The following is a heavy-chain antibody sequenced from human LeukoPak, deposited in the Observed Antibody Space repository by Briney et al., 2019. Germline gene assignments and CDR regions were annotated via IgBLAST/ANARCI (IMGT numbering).Heavy chain of an antibody. Sequence: PSETLSLNCTVSGGSISSYYWSWIRQPPGKGLEWIGYIYYSGSTNYNPSLKSRVTISVDTSKNQFSLKLSSVTAADTAVYYCARGDYGDYSAPFNWYFDLWGRGTLVTVSS. CDR1: GGSISSYY. CDR2: IYYSGST. D-gene: IGHD4-17*01. CDR3: ARGDYGDYSAPFNWYFDL. V-gene: IGHV4-59*01. J-gene: IGHJ2*01.